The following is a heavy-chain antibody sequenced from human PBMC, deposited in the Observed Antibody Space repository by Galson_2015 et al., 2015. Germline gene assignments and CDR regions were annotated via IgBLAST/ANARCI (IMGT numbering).Heavy chain of an antibody. D-gene: IGHD3-22*01. CDR2: ITASFGRP. V-gene: IGHV3-23*01. CDR1: GFTFSSYA. J-gene: IGHJ4*02. CDR3: AKGVGSDFYYANDY. Sequence: SLRLSCAASGFTFSSYAMSWVRHSPGNGLDWVSLITASFGRPYYSDSLNRRFTISRYNSKNTLYLQMNSLLAEDTAMYYCAKGVGSDFYYANDYWGQGTLVTVSS.